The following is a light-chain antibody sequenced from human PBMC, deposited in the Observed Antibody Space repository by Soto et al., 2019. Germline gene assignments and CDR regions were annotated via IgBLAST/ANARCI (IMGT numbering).Light chain of an antibody. V-gene: IGKV3-11*01. Sequence: EIVLTQSPATLSLSPGERATLSCRASQSVSSYLAWYQQKPGQAPRLLIYDASNRATGIPARFSGSGSGTDFTLTISSLEPEDFAVYYCQQRSNWPFSITFCQGTRLEIK. CDR2: DAS. CDR3: QQRSNWPFSIT. CDR1: QSVSSY. J-gene: IGKJ5*01.